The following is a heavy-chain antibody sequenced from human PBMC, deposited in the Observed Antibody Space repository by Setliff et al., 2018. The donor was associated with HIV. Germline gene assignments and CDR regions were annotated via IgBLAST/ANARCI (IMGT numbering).Heavy chain of an antibody. Sequence: ASVKVSCKASGYIFSNYGINWVRQTPGLGLEWMGWISGYNGKTDFAEKFRDRVTMTTDTSTSTAYMELRRLTSDDTAVYYCAAGYSYELLSSYYFDYWGQGTLVTVSS. CDR3: AAGYSYELLSSYYFDY. J-gene: IGHJ4*02. V-gene: IGHV1-18*01. CDR1: GYIFSNYG. D-gene: IGHD5-18*01. CDR2: ISGYNGKT.